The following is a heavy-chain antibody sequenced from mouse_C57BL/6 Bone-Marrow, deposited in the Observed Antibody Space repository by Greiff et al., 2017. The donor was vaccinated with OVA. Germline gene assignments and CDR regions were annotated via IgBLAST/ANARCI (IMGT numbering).Heavy chain of an antibody. J-gene: IGHJ3*01. CDR3: ASHSNYGAWFAY. D-gene: IGHD2-5*01. V-gene: IGHV1-54*01. Sequence: VQLQQSGAELVRPGTSVKVSCKASGYAFTNYLIEWVKQRPGQGLEWIGVINPGSGGTNYNEKFKGKATLTADKSSSTAYMQLSSLTSEDSAVYFGASHSNYGAWFAYWGQGTLVTVSA. CDR1: GYAFTNYL. CDR2: INPGSGGT.